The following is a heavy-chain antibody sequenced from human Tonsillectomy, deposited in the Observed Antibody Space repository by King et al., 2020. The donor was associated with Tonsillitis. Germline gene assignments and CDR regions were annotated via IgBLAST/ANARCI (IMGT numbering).Heavy chain of an antibody. V-gene: IGHV1-46*03. CDR1: VYTFTNSY. D-gene: IGHD2/OR15-2a*01. Sequence: QLVQSGAEVKKPGASVKVSCEASVYTFTNSYIHLVRQAPGQGLEWMGIIRPGGGNTEYPQKFQGRVTMTKDTSTSTVYMELSSLRFDDTAVYFCARELGETFYFDYWGQGTLVTVAS. J-gene: IGHJ4*02. CDR3: ARELGETFYFDY. CDR2: IRPGGGNT.